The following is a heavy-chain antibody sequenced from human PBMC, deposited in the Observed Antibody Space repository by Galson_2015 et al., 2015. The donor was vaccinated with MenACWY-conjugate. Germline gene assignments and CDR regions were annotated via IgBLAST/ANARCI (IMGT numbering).Heavy chain of an antibody. V-gene: IGHV3-53*01. CDR1: GFTVSSNY. D-gene: IGHD4-11*01. CDR3: ARGLMTTVTLDY. Sequence: SLRLSCAASGFTVSSNYMSWVRQAPGKGLEWVSVIYSGGSTYYADSVKGRFTISRDNSKNTLYLQMNSLRAEDTAVYYCARGLMTTVTLDYWGQGTLVTVSS. CDR2: IYSGGST. J-gene: IGHJ4*02.